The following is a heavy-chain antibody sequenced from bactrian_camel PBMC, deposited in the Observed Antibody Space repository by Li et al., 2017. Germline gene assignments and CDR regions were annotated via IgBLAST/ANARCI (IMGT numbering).Heavy chain of an antibody. CDR1: EGTLSANC. V-gene: IGHV3S1*01. J-gene: IGHJ4*01. CDR2: IYRGGSTT. Sequence: HVQLVESGGGSVPAGGSLRLSCVMSEGTLSANCAVWFRQAPGKEREGVAAIYRGGSTTFYRNSVKGRFTITQDKAKNSLYLQMNSLKPEYSDYWGLGTQVTVS.